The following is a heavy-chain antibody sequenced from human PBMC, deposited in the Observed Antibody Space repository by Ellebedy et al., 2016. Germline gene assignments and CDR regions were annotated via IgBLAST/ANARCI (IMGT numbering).Heavy chain of an antibody. CDR2: INAGNGDT. D-gene: IGHD6-19*01. CDR1: GFTFTSYA. CDR3: VRYSSGWCHYGMDV. Sequence: ASVKVSCKASGFTFTSYAMHWVRQAPGQRLEWMGWINAGNGDTKFSQKFQGRVTITRDTSASTAYMELSSLRSEDTAVYYCVRYSSGWCHYGMDVWGQGTTVTVSS. J-gene: IGHJ6*02. V-gene: IGHV1-3*01.